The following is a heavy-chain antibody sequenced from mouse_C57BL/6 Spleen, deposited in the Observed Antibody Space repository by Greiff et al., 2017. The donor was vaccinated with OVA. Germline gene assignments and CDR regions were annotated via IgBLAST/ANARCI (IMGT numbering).Heavy chain of an antibody. CDR1: GYTFTDYY. J-gene: IGHJ4*01. Sequence: QVQLQQPGAELVKPGASVKLSCKASGYTFTDYYINWVKQRPGQGLEWIGWIFPGSGSTYYNEKFKGKATLTVDKSSSTAYMLLSSLTSEDSAVYFCARGSYYGSSYDYYAMDYWGQGTSVTVSS. V-gene: IGHV1-75*01. CDR3: ARGSYYGSSYDYYAMDY. D-gene: IGHD1-1*01. CDR2: IFPGSGST.